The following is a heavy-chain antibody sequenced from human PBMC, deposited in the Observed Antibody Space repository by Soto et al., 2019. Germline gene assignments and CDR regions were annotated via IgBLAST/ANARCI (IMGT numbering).Heavy chain of an antibody. J-gene: IGHJ5*02. CDR1: GGSISSGDYY. Sequence: QVQLQESGPGLVKPSQTLSLTCTVSGGSISSGDYYWSWIRQPPGKGLEWIGYIYYSGSTYYNLSLQGRVTISVDTSKNPFSLKLSSVTAADTAVYYCARAPWIQLPLGWFDPWGQGTLVTVSS. CDR2: IYYSGST. V-gene: IGHV4-30-4*01. D-gene: IGHD5-18*01. CDR3: ARAPWIQLPLGWFDP.